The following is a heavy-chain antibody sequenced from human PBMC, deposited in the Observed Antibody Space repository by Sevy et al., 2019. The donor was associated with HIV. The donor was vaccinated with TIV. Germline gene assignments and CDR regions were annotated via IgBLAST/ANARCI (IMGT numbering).Heavy chain of an antibody. V-gene: IGHV4-39*01. J-gene: IGHJ4*02. Sequence: SETLSLTCTVSGGSISSSSYYWGWIRQPPGKGLEWIGSIYYSGSTYYHPSLKSRVTISVDTSKNQFSLKLSSVTAADSVVYYCASLIGRIVLRYFDWLFPPDYWGQGTLVTVSS. D-gene: IGHD3-9*01. CDR2: IYYSGST. CDR3: ASLIGRIVLRYFDWLFPPDY. CDR1: GGSISSSSYY.